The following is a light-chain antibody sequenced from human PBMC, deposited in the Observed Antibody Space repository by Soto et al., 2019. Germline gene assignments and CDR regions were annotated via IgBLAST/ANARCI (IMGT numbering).Light chain of an antibody. CDR1: QSVLYSSNNKNY. CDR3: QQYYSTPLT. V-gene: IGKV4-1*01. J-gene: IGKJ4*01. CDR2: WAS. Sequence: DIVMTQSPDSLAGSLGERATINCKSSQSVLYSSNNKNYLAWYQQKPGQPPKLLIYWASTRESGVPDRFSGSGSGTDFTLTISSLQAEDVAVYYCQQYYSTPLTFGGGTKVGIK.